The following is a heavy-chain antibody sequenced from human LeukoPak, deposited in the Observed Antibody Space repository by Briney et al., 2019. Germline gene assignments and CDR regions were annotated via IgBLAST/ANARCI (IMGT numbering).Heavy chain of an antibody. V-gene: IGHV4-31*03. D-gene: IGHD6-13*01. CDR2: IYYSGST. CDR1: VGSISSGGYY. Sequence: PSETLSLTCTVSVGSISSGGYYWSWIRQHPGKGLEWIGYIYYSGSTYYNPSLKSRVTISVDTSKNQFSLKLRSVTAADTAVYYCARVAYSSSWYWFDPWGQGTLVTVSS. CDR3: ARVAYSSSWYWFDP. J-gene: IGHJ5*02.